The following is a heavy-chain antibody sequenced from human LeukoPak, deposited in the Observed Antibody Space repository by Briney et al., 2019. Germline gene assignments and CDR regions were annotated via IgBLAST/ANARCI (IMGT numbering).Heavy chain of an antibody. D-gene: IGHD1-1*01. CDR2: INPNSGGT. CDR3: ARGTAAAGTMGH. CDR1: GHTFTGYY. V-gene: IGHV1-2*02. Sequence: ASVKVSCKASGHTFTGYYLHWVRQAPGQGLEWMGWINPNSGGTDYAQKFQGRVTMTRDTSISTVYLELGRLRSDDTATYYCARGTAAAGTMGHWGQGTLVTVSS. J-gene: IGHJ4*02.